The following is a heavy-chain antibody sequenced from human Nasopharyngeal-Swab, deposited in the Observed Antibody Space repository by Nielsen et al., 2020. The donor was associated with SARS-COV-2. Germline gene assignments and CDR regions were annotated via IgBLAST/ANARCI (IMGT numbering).Heavy chain of an antibody. CDR1: GFTFSDHY. D-gene: IGHD2-15*01. CDR3: TTGHTR. Sequence: GESLKISCAASGFTFSDHYMTWIRQAPGKGLEWVGRIKSKTDGGTTDYAAPVKGRFTISRDDSKNTLYLQMNSLKTEDTAVYYCTTGHTRWGQGILVTVSS. V-gene: IGHV3-15*01. J-gene: IGHJ4*02. CDR2: IKSKTDGGTT.